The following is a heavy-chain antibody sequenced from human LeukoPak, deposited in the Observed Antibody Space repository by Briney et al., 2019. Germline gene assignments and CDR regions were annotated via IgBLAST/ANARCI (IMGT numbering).Heavy chain of an antibody. J-gene: IGHJ6*02. D-gene: IGHD2-15*01. CDR2: IYSGGST. Sequence: GGSLRLSCAASGFTVSSNYMSWVRQAPGKGLEWVSVIYSGGSTYYADSVKGRFTISRDNSKNTLYLQMNSLRAEDTAVYYCARDGTCSGGSRYSFYGLDVWGQGTTVTVSS. CDR3: ARDGTCSGGSRYSFYGLDV. CDR1: GFTVSSNY. V-gene: IGHV3-66*01.